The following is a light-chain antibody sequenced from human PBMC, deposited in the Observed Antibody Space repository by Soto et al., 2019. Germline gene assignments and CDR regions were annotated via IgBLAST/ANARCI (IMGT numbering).Light chain of an antibody. CDR3: QQSYGTPIT. V-gene: IGKV1-39*01. CDR2: VAS. J-gene: IGKJ5*01. Sequence: EIQMTQSPSTMAGSVGDRVTITCRASQTISSWLAWYQQKPGKAPNLLIYVASSLQSEVPSRFSGSGSGTDFTLTITSLQPEDFATYYCQQSYGTPITFGQGTRLEIK. CDR1: QTISSW.